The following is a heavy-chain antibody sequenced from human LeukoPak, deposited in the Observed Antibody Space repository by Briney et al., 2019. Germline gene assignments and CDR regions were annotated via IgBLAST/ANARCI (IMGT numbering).Heavy chain of an antibody. CDR3: ARDWGMYYYDSSGSWFDP. CDR2: IYYSGST. J-gene: IGHJ5*02. D-gene: IGHD3-22*01. Sequence: SETLSLTCTVSGGSISSSSYYWGWIRQPPGKGLEWIGSIYYSGSTYYNPSLKSRVTISVDTSKNQFSLKLSSVTAADTAVYYCARDWGMYYYDSSGSWFDPWGQGTLVTVSS. CDR1: GGSISSSSYY. V-gene: IGHV4-39*07.